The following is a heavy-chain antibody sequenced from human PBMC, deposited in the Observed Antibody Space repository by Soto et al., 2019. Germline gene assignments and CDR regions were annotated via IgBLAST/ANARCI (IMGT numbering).Heavy chain of an antibody. D-gene: IGHD1-1*01. Sequence: EVQLLESGGGLVQPGGSLRLSCAASGFTFSSYAMSWVRQAPGKGLEWVSVVSRSGGSTYYADSVKGRFTISRDSSKNTLYLQMNILRAEDTALYYCAKTSSNWNNFDDWGQGALVTVSS. CDR3: AKTSSNWNNFDD. CDR2: VSRSGGST. CDR1: GFTFSSYA. J-gene: IGHJ4*02. V-gene: IGHV3-23*01.